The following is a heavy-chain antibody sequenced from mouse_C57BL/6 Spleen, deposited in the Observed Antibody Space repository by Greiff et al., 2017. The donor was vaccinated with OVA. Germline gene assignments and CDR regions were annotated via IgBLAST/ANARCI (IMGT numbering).Heavy chain of an antibody. D-gene: IGHD1-1*01. CDR3: TRDETTVVAYYYAMDY. V-gene: IGHV5-9-1*02. CDR1: GFTFSSYA. J-gene: IGHJ4*01. Sequence: EVQGVESGEGLVKPGGSLKLSCAASGFTFSSYAMSWVRQTPEKRLEWVAYISSGGDYIYYADTVKGRVTISRDNARNTLYLQMSSLKSEDTAMYYCTRDETTVVAYYYAMDYWGQGTSVTVSS. CDR2: ISSGGDYI.